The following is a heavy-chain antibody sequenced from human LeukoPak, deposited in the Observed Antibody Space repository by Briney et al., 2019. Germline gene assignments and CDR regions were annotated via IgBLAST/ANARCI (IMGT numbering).Heavy chain of an antibody. D-gene: IGHD3-10*01. CDR3: ARDIYYGSGSYTNWFDP. CDR1: GGTFSSYA. J-gene: IGHJ5*02. CDR2: IIPIFGTA. Sequence: SVKVSCKASGGTFSSYAISWVRQAPGQGLEWMGGIIPIFGTANYAQKFQGRVTMTRDMSTSTVYMELSSLRSEDTAVYYCARDIYYGSGSYTNWFDPWGQGTLVTVSS. V-gene: IGHV1-69*05.